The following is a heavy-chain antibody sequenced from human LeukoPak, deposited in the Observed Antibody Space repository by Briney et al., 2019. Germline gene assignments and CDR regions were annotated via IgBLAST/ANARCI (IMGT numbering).Heavy chain of an antibody. D-gene: IGHD7-27*01. Sequence: GGSLRLSCAASGFTFSSYGMHWVRQAPGKGLEWVAFIRYDGSNKYYADSVKGRFTISRDNSKNTLYLQMNSLRAEDTAVYYCAKELTGDRTYFDYWGQGTLVTVSS. V-gene: IGHV3-30*02. J-gene: IGHJ4*02. CDR1: GFTFSSYG. CDR3: AKELTGDRTYFDY. CDR2: IRYDGSNK.